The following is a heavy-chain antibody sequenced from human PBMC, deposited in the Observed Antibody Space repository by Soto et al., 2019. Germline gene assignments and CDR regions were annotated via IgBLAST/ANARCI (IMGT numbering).Heavy chain of an antibody. Sequence: SETLSLTCTVSGGSLSSYYWSWIRQPPGKGLEWIGYIYYSGSTNYNPSLKSRVTISVDTSKNQFSLKLSSVTAADTAVYYCAREGVSSSWYNYYGMDVWGQGTTVTVSS. CDR1: GGSLSSYY. CDR2: IYYSGST. D-gene: IGHD6-13*01. J-gene: IGHJ6*02. V-gene: IGHV4-59*01. CDR3: AREGVSSSWYNYYGMDV.